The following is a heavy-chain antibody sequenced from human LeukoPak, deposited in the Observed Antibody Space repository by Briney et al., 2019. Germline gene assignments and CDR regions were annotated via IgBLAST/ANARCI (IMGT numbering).Heavy chain of an antibody. CDR1: GFTFSSYS. CDR2: ISSSSSYI. J-gene: IGHJ3*02. V-gene: IGHV3-21*01. CDR3: ASSNSGSDAFDI. Sequence: GGSLRLSCAASGFTFSSYSMNWVRQAPGKGLEWVSSISSSSSYIYYADSVKGRFTISRDNAKNSLYLQMNSLRAEDTAVYYCASSNSGSDAFDIWGQGTMVTVSS. D-gene: IGHD5-12*01.